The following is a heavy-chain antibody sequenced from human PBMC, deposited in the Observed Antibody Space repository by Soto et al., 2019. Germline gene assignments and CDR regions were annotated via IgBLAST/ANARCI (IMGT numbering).Heavy chain of an antibody. V-gene: IGHV1-69*13. Sequence: SVKVSGKASGGSVSTDSISWVRQAPVQGLEWMGGIIPIAGTTNYAQKFRGRDSMSADEYTSPVYMELRSLRFEDTATYYCATEFIEYSSQTSWFDPWGQGTMVTVSS. D-gene: IGHD3-22*01. CDR1: GGSVSTDS. CDR2: IIPIAGTT. J-gene: IGHJ5*02. CDR3: ATEFIEYSSQTSWFDP.